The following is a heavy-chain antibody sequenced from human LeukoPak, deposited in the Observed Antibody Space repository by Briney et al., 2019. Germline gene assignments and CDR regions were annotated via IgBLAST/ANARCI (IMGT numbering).Heavy chain of an antibody. Sequence: SVTDSCKASGGTFSSYAISWVRQAPGQGLEWMGEIIPIFGTANYAQKFQGRVTITTDESTSTAYMELSSLRSEDTAVYYCARILVPAAYSTGFDPWGQGTLVTVSS. V-gene: IGHV1-69*05. CDR1: GGTFSSYA. CDR2: IIPIFGTA. J-gene: IGHJ5*02. CDR3: ARILVPAAYSTGFDP. D-gene: IGHD2-2*01.